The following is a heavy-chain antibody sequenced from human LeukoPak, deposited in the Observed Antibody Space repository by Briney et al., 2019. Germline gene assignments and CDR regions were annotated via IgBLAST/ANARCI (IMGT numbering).Heavy chain of an antibody. CDR1: GFTFSSYA. CDR3: AKQAAIAAAFFRRFDY. J-gene: IGHJ4*02. CDR2: ISGSGGST. Sequence: GGSLRLSCAASGFTFSSYAMSWVRQAPGKGLEWVSAISGSGGSTYYADSVKGRFTISRDNSKNTLYLQMNSLRAEDTAVYYCAKQAAIAAAFFRRFDYWGRGTLVTVSS. V-gene: IGHV3-23*01. D-gene: IGHD6-13*01.